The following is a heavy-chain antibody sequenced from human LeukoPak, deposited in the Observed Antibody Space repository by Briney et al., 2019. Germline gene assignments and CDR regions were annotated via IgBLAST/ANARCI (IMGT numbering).Heavy chain of an antibody. CDR1: IDSFSNYH. J-gene: IGHJ5*02. V-gene: IGHV4-34*01. CDR2: VNESGGT. Sequence: SETLSLTCAVYIDSFSNYHWNWLRQTPAKGMEWIGEVNESGGTNISPSLRSRVILSVDTSKNQFSLKLISVTVADTAIYYCARGQGATVPQVGKNWFDPWGQGTRVTVSS. D-gene: IGHD1-26*01. CDR3: ARGQGATVPQVGKNWFDP.